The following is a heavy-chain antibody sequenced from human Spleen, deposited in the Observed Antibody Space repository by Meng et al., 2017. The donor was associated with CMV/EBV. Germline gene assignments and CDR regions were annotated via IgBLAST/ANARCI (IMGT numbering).Heavy chain of an antibody. D-gene: IGHD6-13*01. CDR3: ARARQAAADTTWFDP. Sequence: ASVKVSCKASGYTFSNYGFSWVRQAPGQGLEWMGIINPSGGSTSYAQKFQGRVTMTRDTSTSTVYMELSSLRSEDTAVYYCARARQAAADTTWFDPWGQGTLVTVSS. V-gene: IGHV1-46*01. J-gene: IGHJ5*02. CDR1: GYTFSNYG. CDR2: INPSGGST.